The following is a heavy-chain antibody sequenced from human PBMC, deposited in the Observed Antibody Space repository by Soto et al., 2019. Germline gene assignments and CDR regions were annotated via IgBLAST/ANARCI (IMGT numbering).Heavy chain of an antibody. CDR3: ATVSPRLGHDAFDI. CDR2: INPSGGST. Sequence: ASVKVSCKASGYTFTSYYMHWVRQAPGQGLEWMGIINPSGGSTSYAQKFQGRVTMTRDTSTDTAYMELSSLRSEDTAVYYCATVSPRLGHDAFDIRCQGTMVTVSS. V-gene: IGHV1-46*01. J-gene: IGHJ3*02. D-gene: IGHD3-22*01. CDR1: GYTFTSYY.